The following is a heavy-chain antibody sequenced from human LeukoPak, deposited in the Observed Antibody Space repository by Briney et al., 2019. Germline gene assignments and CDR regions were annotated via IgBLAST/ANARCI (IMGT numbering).Heavy chain of an antibody. CDR1: GYTFTSYY. CDR2: INPSGGST. CDR3: ASEGGVNWFDP. J-gene: IGHJ5*02. V-gene: IGHV1-46*01. D-gene: IGHD3-16*01. Sequence: GASVKVSCKASGYTFTSYYMHWVRQAPGQGLEWMGIINPSGGSTSYAQKFQGRVTMTRDMSTSTVYMELSSLRSEDTAVYYCASEGGVNWFDPWGQGTLVTVSS.